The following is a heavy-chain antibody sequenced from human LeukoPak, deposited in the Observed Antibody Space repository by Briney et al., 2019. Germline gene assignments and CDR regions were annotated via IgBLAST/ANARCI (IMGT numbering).Heavy chain of an antibody. J-gene: IGHJ6*02. D-gene: IGHD2-8*01. CDR1: GYIFISYW. CDR2: IYPGDSDT. V-gene: IGHV5-51*01. Sequence: GESLKISCKGSGYIFISYWIGWVRQMPGKGLEWMGIIYPGDSDTRYSPSFQGQVTISADKSISTAYLQWSSLKASDTAMYYCATAMLIDYYGMDVWGQGTTVTVSS. CDR3: ATAMLIDYYGMDV.